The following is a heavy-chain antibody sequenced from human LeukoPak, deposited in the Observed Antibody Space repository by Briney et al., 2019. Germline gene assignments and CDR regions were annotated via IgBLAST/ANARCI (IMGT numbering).Heavy chain of an antibody. CDR1: GGSISSGDYY. CDR2: IYYSGST. Sequence: SETLSLTCTVPGGSISSGDYYWSWIRQPPGTGLEWIGYIYYSGSTYYNPSLKSRVTISVDTSKNQFSLKLSSVTAADTAVYYCAGRQRGLFDYWGQGTLVTVSS. D-gene: IGHD5-18*01. CDR3: AGRQRGLFDY. J-gene: IGHJ4*02. V-gene: IGHV4-30-4*01.